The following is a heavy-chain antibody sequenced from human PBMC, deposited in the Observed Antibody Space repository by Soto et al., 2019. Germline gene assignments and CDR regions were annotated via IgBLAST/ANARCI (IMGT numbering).Heavy chain of an antibody. J-gene: IGHJ4*02. CDR2: IGGSGGST. CDR1: GLTFSSYA. V-gene: IGHV3-23*01. Sequence: GGSLRLSCAASGLTFSSYAMTWVRQAPGKGLEWVSAIGGSGGSTYYADSVKGRFTISRDNSKNTQYLQMNSLRAEDTAVYYCAKDRGYYDSSGYYFFDYWGQGTLVTVSS. CDR3: AKDRGYYDSSGYYFFDY. D-gene: IGHD3-22*01.